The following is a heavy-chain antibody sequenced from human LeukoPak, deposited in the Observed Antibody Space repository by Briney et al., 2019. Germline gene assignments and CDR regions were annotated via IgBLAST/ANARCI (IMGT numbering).Heavy chain of an antibody. CDR2: IHYSGST. J-gene: IGHJ3*01. CDR1: GGSISTYY. D-gene: IGHD3-10*01. CDR3: ARYGSGAYALDV. V-gene: IGHV4-59*08. Sequence: SDTLSLTCTVSGGSISTYYWSWIRQPPGKGLEWIAHIHYSGSTKYNPSLKSRVTISVDTSKNQFSLKLSSVTAVDTAVYYCARYGSGAYALDVWGQGTMVTVSS.